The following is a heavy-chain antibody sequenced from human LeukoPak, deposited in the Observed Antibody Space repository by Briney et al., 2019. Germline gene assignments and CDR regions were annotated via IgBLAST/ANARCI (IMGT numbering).Heavy chain of an antibody. J-gene: IGHJ5*02. CDR3: AKDAQLRSRWFDP. D-gene: IGHD2/OR15-2a*01. CDR2: IKQDGSEK. Sequence: GGSLRLSCAASGFTFSSYWMSWVRQAPGKGLEWVANIKQDGSEKYYVDSVKGRFTISRDNAKNSLYLQMNTLRAEDTAMYYCAKDAQLRSRWFDPWGQGTLVTVSS. V-gene: IGHV3-7*03. CDR1: GFTFSSYW.